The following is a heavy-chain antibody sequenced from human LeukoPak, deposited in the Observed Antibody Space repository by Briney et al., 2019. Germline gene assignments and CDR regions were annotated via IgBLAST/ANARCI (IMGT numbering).Heavy chain of an antibody. J-gene: IGHJ1*01. V-gene: IGHV4-30-4*08. Sequence: PSETLSLTCTVSGGSISSGDYYWSWIRHPPGKGLEWIGYIYYSGSTYYNPSLKSRVTISVDTSKNQFSLKLSSVTAADTAVYYCARDHCSSTSCYRSYFQHWGQGTLVTVSS. CDR2: IYYSGST. CDR1: GGSISSGDYY. CDR3: ARDHCSSTSCYRSYFQH. D-gene: IGHD2-2*01.